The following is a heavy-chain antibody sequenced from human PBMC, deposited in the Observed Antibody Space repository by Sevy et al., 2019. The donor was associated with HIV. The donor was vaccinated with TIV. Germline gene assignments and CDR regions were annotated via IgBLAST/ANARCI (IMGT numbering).Heavy chain of an antibody. CDR1: GGSFSGYY. CDR3: ARAGYIRSWYPKYFQH. J-gene: IGHJ1*01. D-gene: IGHD6-13*01. V-gene: IGHV4-34*01. CDR2: INHSGST. Sequence: SETLSLTCAVYGGSFSGYYWSWILQPPGKGLEWIGEINHSGSTNYNPSLKSRVTISVDTSKNQFSLKLSSVTAADTAVYYCARAGYIRSWYPKYFQHWGQGTLVTVSS.